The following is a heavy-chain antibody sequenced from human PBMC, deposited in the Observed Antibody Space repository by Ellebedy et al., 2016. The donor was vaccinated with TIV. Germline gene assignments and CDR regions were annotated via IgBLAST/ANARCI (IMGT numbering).Heavy chain of an antibody. D-gene: IGHD3-10*01. J-gene: IGHJ4*02. V-gene: IGHV4-59*11. CDR2: IYYSGSI. Sequence: GSLRLXXSVSGVSISSHYWSWIRQHPGKGLEWIGYIYYSGSINYNPSLKSRVTISVDTSKNQFSLKLTSVTAADTAVYYCARDSNGGHPWGQGTLVTVSS. CDR3: ARDSNGGHP. CDR1: GVSISSHY.